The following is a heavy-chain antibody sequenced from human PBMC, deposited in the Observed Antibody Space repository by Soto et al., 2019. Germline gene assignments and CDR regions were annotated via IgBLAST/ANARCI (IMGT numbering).Heavy chain of an antibody. D-gene: IGHD4-17*01. CDR1: GYTFTSYG. CDR2: ISAYNGNT. CDR3: ARDLRSRFDSPRTFQH. J-gene: IGHJ1*01. Sequence: QVPLVQSGAEVKKPGASVKVSCKASGYTFTSYGISWVRQAPGQGLEWMGWISAYNGNTNYAQKLQGRVTMTTDTSTSTAYMELRSLRSDDTAVYYCARDLRSRFDSPRTFQHWGQGTLVTVSS. V-gene: IGHV1-18*04.